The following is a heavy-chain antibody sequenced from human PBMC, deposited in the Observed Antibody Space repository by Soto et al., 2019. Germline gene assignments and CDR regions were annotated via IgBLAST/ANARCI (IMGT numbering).Heavy chain of an antibody. D-gene: IGHD3-16*02. J-gene: IGHJ5*02. Sequence: PSETLSLTCTVSGGSISSYYWSWIRQPPGRGLEWIGYIYYSGSTNYNPSLKSRVTISVDTSKNQFSLKLSSVTAADTAVYYCARGDYDYIWGSYRYTYWFDPWGQGTLVTVSS. CDR3: ARGDYDYIWGSYRYTYWFDP. V-gene: IGHV4-59*01. CDR2: IYYSGST. CDR1: GGSISSYY.